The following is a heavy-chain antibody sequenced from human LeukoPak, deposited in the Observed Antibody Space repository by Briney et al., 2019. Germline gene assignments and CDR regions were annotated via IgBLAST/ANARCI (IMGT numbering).Heavy chain of an antibody. CDR2: VSGSGGSV. D-gene: IGHD4-11*01. Sequence: GGSLRLSCAASGFTFSSYAMSWVRQAPGKGLEWVSAVSGSGGSVSYAGSVQGRFTISRDNSKNTLYLQMNSLRAEDTAVYFCAKDRGDYSNRGGYFDYWGQGTLVTVSS. J-gene: IGHJ4*02. CDR3: AKDRGDYSNRGGYFDY. V-gene: IGHV3-23*01. CDR1: GFTFSSYA.